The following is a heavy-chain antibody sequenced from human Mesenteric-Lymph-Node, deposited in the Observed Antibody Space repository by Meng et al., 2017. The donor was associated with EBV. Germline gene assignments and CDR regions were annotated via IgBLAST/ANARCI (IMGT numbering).Heavy chain of an antibody. V-gene: IGHV4-39*01. CDR1: XGSISSSNYY. CDR3: ARQGGDITGTRIGVRFDP. D-gene: IGHD1-7*01. J-gene: IGHJ5*02. CDR2: VHYSGTT. Sequence: QVQLQESGPGLVKPSXXLSLTCTVSXGSISSSNYYWGWIRQPPGRGLEWIGSVHYSGTTYSNPSLKSRITISVDTSKNQFSLKLSSVTAADTAVYYCARQGGDITGTRIGVRFDPWGQGTLATVSS.